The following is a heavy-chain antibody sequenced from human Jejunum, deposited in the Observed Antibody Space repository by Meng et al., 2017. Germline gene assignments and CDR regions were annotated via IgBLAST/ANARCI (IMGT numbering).Heavy chain of an antibody. CDR2: IYPDGNT. CDR3: ASSAPASRLRLQT. J-gene: IGHJ4*02. D-gene: IGHD2-15*01. Sequence: SETLSLTCTVSGGSISSDDWNWIRQPAGEGLEWIGRIYPDGNTNYNPSLRSRVTIAIDTLKNQISLELNSVTAADTAVYYCASSAPASRLRLQTWGQGKLVNVSS. V-gene: IGHV4-4*07. CDR1: GGSISSDD.